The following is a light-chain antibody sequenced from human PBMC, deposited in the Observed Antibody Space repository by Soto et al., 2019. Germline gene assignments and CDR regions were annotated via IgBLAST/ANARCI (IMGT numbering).Light chain of an antibody. J-gene: IGKJ1*01. V-gene: IGKV1-5*03. Sequence: DIQMTQSPSTLSASVGDRVTITCRASQSISSWLAWYQQKPGTAPKLMIYEASPIQSGVPSRFSRSGSGTEFTLTISSLQPDDSATYYCQQYRDNWTFGQGTKVEIK. CDR2: EAS. CDR3: QQYRDNWT. CDR1: QSISSW.